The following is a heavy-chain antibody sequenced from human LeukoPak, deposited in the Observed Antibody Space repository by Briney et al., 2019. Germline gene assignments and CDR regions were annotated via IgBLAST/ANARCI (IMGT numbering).Heavy chain of an antibody. CDR2: IYYSGST. CDR3: ARGGSTDPYYYGMDV. D-gene: IGHD2-2*01. Sequence: SQTLSLTCTVSGGSISSGGYYWSWIRQHPGKGLEWIGYIYYSGSTYYNPSLKSRVTISVVTSKNQFSLKLSSVTAANTAVYYCARGGSTDPYYYGMDVWGQGTTVTVSS. J-gene: IGHJ6*02. V-gene: IGHV4-31*03. CDR1: GGSISSGGYY.